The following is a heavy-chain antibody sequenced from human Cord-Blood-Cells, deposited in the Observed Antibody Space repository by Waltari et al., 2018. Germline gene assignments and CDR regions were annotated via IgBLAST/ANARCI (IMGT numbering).Heavy chain of an antibody. Sequence: EVQLVESAGGLVQPGGSLSLSCTASGFTFSSYAMSWVRQAPGKWLEWVSAISGSGGSTYYADSVKGRFTISRDNSKNTLYLQMNILRAEDTAVYYCAKEPCCSSTSLDYWGQGTLVTVSS. CDR1: GFTFSSYA. J-gene: IGHJ4*02. V-gene: IGHV3-23*04. CDR2: ISGSGGST. D-gene: IGHD2-2*01. CDR3: AKEPCCSSTSLDY.